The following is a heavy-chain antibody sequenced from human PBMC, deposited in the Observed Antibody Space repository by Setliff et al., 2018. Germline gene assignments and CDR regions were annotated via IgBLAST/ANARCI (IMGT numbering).Heavy chain of an antibody. D-gene: IGHD3-3*01. Sequence: SETLSLTCTVYGGSFSDYYWGWVRQPPGKGLEWIGEINHSGSTNYIPSLKSRLTISVDTSKNQFSLKLSSVPAADTAVYYCRFWRGYYKNDYWGQGTLVTVSS. J-gene: IGHJ4*02. CDR3: RFWRGYYKNDY. CDR1: GGSFSDYY. V-gene: IGHV4-34*01. CDR2: INHSGST.